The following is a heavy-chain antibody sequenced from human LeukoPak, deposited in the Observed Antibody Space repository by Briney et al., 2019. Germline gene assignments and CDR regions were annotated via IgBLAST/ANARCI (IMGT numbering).Heavy chain of an antibody. Sequence: GRSLRLSCAASGFTFSSYAMHWVRQAPGKGLEWVAVISYDGSNNYYADSVKGRFTISRDNSKNTLYLQMNSLRVEDTAVYYCARPTGWGAHQVSYGMDVWGQGTTVIVSS. J-gene: IGHJ6*02. CDR2: ISYDGSNN. CDR1: GFTFSSYA. CDR3: ARPTGWGAHQVSYGMDV. V-gene: IGHV3-30-3*01. D-gene: IGHD1-26*01.